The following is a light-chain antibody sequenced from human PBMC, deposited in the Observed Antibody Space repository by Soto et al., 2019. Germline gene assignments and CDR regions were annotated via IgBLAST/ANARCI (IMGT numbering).Light chain of an antibody. CDR1: QSISSW. CDR3: QQYNSYSSIT. V-gene: IGKV1-5*01. Sequence: DIQMTQSPSTLSASVGDRVTITCRASQSISSWLAWYQQKPGKAPKLLIYDASSLESGVPSRFSGSGSGTDFTLTISSLQPEDFATYYCQQYNSYSSITFGQGTRLEIK. J-gene: IGKJ5*01. CDR2: DAS.